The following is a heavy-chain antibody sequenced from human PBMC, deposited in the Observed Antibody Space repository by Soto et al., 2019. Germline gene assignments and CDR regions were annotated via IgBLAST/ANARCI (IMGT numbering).Heavy chain of an antibody. D-gene: IGHD3-3*01. CDR2: IYWDDDK. Sequence: QITLNESGPTVVRPTETLTLTCRFSGFSLTTSGVGVGWIRQSPGKAPEWLALIYWDDDKRYSASLKSRLTITKDTYKNQVVLTVSDLYPTNTATYYCAHRVLRTVFGLVTTTAIYFDFWGQGTPVAVSS. CDR3: AHRVLRTVFGLVTTTAIYFDF. V-gene: IGHV2-5*02. CDR1: GFSLTTSGVG. J-gene: IGHJ4*02.